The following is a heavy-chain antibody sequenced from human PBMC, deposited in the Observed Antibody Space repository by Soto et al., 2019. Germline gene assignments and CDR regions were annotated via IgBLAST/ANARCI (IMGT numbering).Heavy chain of an antibody. V-gene: IGHV1-69*13. Sequence: SVKVSCKASGSTFSSYAISWVRQAPGQGLEWMGGIIPIFGTANYAQKFQGRVTITADESTSTAYMELSSLRSEDTAVYYCARDPYQLPRTHYYYYGMDVWGQGTTVTVSS. CDR3: ARDPYQLPRTHYYYYGMDV. CDR2: IIPIFGTA. D-gene: IGHD2-2*01. CDR1: GSTFSSYA. J-gene: IGHJ6*02.